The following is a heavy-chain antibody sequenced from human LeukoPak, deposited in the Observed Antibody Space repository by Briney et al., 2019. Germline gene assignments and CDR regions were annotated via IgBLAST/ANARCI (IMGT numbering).Heavy chain of an antibody. V-gene: IGHV1-24*01. CDR2: FDPEDGET. Sequence: ASMKVSCKVSGYTLTELSMHWVRQAPGKGLEWMGGFDPEDGETIYAQKFQGRVTMTEDTSTDTAYMELSSLRSEDTAVYYRATAEDIVVAPDYWGQGTLVTVSS. J-gene: IGHJ4*02. CDR1: GYTLTELS. CDR3: ATAEDIVVAPDY. D-gene: IGHD2-2*01.